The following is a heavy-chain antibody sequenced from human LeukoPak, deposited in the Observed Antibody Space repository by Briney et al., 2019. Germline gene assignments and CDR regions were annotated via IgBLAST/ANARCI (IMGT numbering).Heavy chain of an antibody. CDR3: ARKTTLGYFDY. CDR2: IYYSGST. V-gene: IGHV4-59*01. CDR1: GGSISSYY. D-gene: IGHD4-11*01. Sequence: PSETLSLTSTVSGGSISSYYWSWIRQPPGKGLEWIGYIYYSGSTNYNPSLKSRVTISVDTSKNQFSLKPSSVTAADTAVYYCARKTTLGYFDYWGQGTLVTVSS. J-gene: IGHJ4*02.